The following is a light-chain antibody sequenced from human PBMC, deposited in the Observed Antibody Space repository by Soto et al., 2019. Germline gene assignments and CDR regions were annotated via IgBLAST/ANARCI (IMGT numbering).Light chain of an antibody. CDR3: QQYYISPLT. V-gene: IGKV4-1*01. CDR2: WAS. J-gene: IGKJ4*01. Sequence: DIVMTQSSDSLAVSLGERATINCKSSQSVLYSSNNKNYLAWYQQKPGQPPKLLIYWASTRESGVPDRFSGSGSGTDFTLTISSLQAEDVAVYYCQQYYISPLTFGGGTKVEI. CDR1: QSVLYSSNNKNY.